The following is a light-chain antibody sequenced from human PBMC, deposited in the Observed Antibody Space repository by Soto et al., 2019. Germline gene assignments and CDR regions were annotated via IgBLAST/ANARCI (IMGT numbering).Light chain of an antibody. CDR1: QSVSSSF. J-gene: IGKJ2*01. V-gene: IGKV3-20*01. Sequence: EIVLTQSPGTLSLSPGERATLSCRASQSVSSSFLAWYQQKPGQSPRLLIYGASSRATGIPDRFSGSGSGTDCTLIISRLEPEDFAVYYCQQYGSSPYTFGQGTKLEIK. CDR2: GAS. CDR3: QQYGSSPYT.